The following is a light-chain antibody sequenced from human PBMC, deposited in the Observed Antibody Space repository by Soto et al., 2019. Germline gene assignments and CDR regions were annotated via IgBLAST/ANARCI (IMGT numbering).Light chain of an antibody. V-gene: IGKV3-20*01. CDR1: QSVSTN. Sequence: EIVMTQSPATLSVSPGERATLSCRASQSVSTNLAWYQQKPGQAPRLLIYDASRRATGIPDRFSGSGSGTDFTLTITRLEPEDFAVYYCQQYGSSPFSFGGGTKVDIK. J-gene: IGKJ4*01. CDR2: DAS. CDR3: QQYGSSPFS.